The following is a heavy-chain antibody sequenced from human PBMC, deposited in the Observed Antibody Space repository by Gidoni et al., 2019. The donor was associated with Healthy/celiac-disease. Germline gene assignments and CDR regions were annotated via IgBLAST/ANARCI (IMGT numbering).Heavy chain of an antibody. CDR3: ARDCSGGSCYSRFDY. D-gene: IGHD2-15*01. Sequence: QVQLVQSGAEVKKPGASVKVSCKASGYTFPSYGISWVRQAPGQGLEWMGWISAYNGNTNYAQKLQGRVTMTTDTSTRTAYMELRSLRSDDTAVYYCARDCSGGSCYSRFDYWGQGTLDTVSS. CDR2: ISAYNGNT. CDR1: GYTFPSYG. J-gene: IGHJ4*02. V-gene: IGHV1-18*01.